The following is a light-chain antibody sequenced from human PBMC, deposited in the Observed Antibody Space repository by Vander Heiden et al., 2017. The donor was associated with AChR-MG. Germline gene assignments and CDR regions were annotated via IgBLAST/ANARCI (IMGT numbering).Light chain of an antibody. CDR3: QHLKSYPLVT. Sequence: DIQSTQSPSFLSASVGDRVTITCRASQGISSYLAWYQQKPWKAPKLLIFEASTLQSGVPSRFSGSGYGTEFTLTMSSLQPEDFATYYCQHLKSYPLVTFASGTKVDIK. V-gene: IGKV1-9*01. CDR1: QGISSY. CDR2: EAS. J-gene: IGKJ3*01.